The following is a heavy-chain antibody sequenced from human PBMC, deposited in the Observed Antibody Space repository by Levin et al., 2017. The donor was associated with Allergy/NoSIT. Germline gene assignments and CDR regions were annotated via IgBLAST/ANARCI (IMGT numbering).Heavy chain of an antibody. J-gene: IGHJ4*02. CDR1: GFTFDDYA. CDR2: ISWNSGSI. CDR3: AAGWLPDNFDY. V-gene: IGHV3-9*01. D-gene: IGHD5-24*01. Sequence: GGSLRLSCAASGFTFDDYAMHWVRQAPGKGLEWVSGISWNSGSIGYADSVKGRFTISRDNAKNSLYLQMNSLRAEDTALYYCAAGWLPDNFDYWGQGTLVTVSS.